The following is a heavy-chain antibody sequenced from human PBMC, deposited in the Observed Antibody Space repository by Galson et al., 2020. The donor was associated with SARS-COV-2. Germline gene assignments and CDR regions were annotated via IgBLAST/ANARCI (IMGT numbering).Heavy chain of an antibody. CDR2: ISYSGKT. Sequence: SETLSLTCAVSGGSITSGAYYWSWVRQHPGQGLEWIGYISYSGKTYYSPSFRSRVIVSRDTSKNLFSLNLSSVTAADTAVYYCAVQYNYLFDYWGQGTLVTVSS. J-gene: IGHJ4*02. V-gene: IGHV4-31*11. D-gene: IGHD1-1*01. CDR1: GGSITSGAYY. CDR3: AVQYNYLFDY.